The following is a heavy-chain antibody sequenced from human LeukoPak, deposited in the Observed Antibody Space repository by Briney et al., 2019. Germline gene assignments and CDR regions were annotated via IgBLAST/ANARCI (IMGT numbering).Heavy chain of an antibody. Sequence: ASVKVSCKASGYTFTSYYMHWVRQAPGQGLEWMGIINPSGGSTSYAQKFQGRVTMTRDTSTSPVYVELSSLRAEDTAVYYCARGELIVVVPAAMMDHYYYGMDVWGQGTTVTVSS. CDR1: GYTFTSYY. CDR3: ARGELIVVVPAAMMDHYYYGMDV. J-gene: IGHJ6*02. D-gene: IGHD2-2*01. CDR2: INPSGGST. V-gene: IGHV1-46*01.